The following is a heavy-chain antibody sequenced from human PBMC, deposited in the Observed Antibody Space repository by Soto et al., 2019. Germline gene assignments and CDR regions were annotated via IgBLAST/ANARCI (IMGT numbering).Heavy chain of an antibody. CDR1: GFIFENFG. V-gene: IGHV3-23*01. Sequence: PGGSLRLSCAASGFIFENFGMSWVRQAPGKGLEWISSISGSGCKKYYADSVKGRFTISGDNSKNTVYLKLNNLTAEDTAVYHCAKNQGVELVPLATVDWFDPWGQGSVVTVSS. D-gene: IGHD1-26*01. J-gene: IGHJ5*02. CDR3: AKNQGVELVPLATVDWFDP. CDR2: ISGSGCKK.